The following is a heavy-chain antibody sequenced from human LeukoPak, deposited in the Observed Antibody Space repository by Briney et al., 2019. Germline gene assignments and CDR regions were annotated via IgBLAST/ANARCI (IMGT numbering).Heavy chain of an antibody. Sequence: GGSLRLSCAASGFTFDDYGMSWVRQAPGKGLEWVSGINWNGGSTGYADSVKGRFTISRDNAKNSLYLQMNSLRAEDTAVYYCARYAIYYYDSSGYYDGDAFDIWGQGTMVTVSS. CDR1: GFTFDDYG. J-gene: IGHJ3*02. D-gene: IGHD3-22*01. V-gene: IGHV3-20*04. CDR3: ARYAIYYYDSSGYYDGDAFDI. CDR2: INWNGGST.